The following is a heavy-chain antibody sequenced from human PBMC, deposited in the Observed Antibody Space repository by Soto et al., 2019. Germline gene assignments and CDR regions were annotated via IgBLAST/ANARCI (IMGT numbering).Heavy chain of an antibody. CDR3: ARMTTVTILDN. J-gene: IGHJ4*02. CDR2: IYYSGST. Sequence: SETLSLTCTVSGDSISSYYWSWIRQPPGKGLEWIGYIYYSGSTNYNSSLKSRVTISVDMSKTQFSLKLNSVTAADTAVYYCARMTTVTILDNWGQGTLVTGSS. V-gene: IGHV4-59*01. CDR1: GDSISSYY. D-gene: IGHD4-17*01.